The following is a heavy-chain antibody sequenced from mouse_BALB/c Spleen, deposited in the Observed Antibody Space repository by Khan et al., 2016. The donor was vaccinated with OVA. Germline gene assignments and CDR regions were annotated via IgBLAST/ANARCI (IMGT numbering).Heavy chain of an antibody. CDR3: ARIYRSDFDY. CDR2: INPHIGET. D-gene: IGHD1-1*01. CDR1: GYSFTGYF. J-gene: IGHJ2*01. V-gene: IGHV1-20*02. Sequence: EVQLQESGPELVKPGASVKISCKASGYSFTGYFMNWVMQSHGKSLEWIGRINPHIGETFYNQKFKGKATLTVDESSSTAHMELRILASEDSAVYYCARIYRSDFDYWGQGTTLTVSS.